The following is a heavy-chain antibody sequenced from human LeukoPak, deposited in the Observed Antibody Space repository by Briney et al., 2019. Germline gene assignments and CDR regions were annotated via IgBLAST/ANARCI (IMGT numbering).Heavy chain of an antibody. J-gene: IGHJ4*02. V-gene: IGHV4-59*08. CDR2: IYYSGST. Sequence: NPSETLSLTCTVSGGSISSYYCSWIRQPPGKGMEWIGYIYYSGSTNYNPSLKSRVTISVDTSKNQFSLKLSSVTAADTAVYYCARVARYCTNGVCPILFDYWGQGTLVTVSS. CDR1: GGSISSYY. D-gene: IGHD2-8*01. CDR3: ARVARYCTNGVCPILFDY.